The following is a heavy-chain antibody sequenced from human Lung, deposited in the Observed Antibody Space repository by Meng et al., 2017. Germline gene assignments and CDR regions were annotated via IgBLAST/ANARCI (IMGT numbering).Heavy chain of an antibody. CDR3: ARERHSTIIRGVIDF. Sequence: QVQIQRGGAGLWGPSENPSLTCAGYGGSISGSYWSWIRQSPAKGLEWIGKINHGGSTNYNPSLESRVTISVDTPKNQFSLRLTSMTVADTAVYYCARERHSTIIRGVIDFWGQGALVTVSS. CDR1: GGSISGSY. J-gene: IGHJ4*02. V-gene: IGHV4-34*01. D-gene: IGHD3-10*01. CDR2: INHGGST.